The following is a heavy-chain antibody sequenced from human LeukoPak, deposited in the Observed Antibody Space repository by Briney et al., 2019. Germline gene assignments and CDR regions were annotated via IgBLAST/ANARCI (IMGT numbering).Heavy chain of an antibody. CDR1: GFTVSSNY. Sequence: GGSLRLSCAASGFTVSSNYMSWVRQAPGKGLEWVSVIYSGGSTYYADSVKGRFTISRDNSKNTLYLQMNSLRAEDTAVYYCARDSQDYYDSSGYYPSWGQGTLVTVSS. J-gene: IGHJ5*02. V-gene: IGHV3-66*01. D-gene: IGHD3-22*01. CDR3: ARDSQDYYDSSGYYPS. CDR2: IYSGGST.